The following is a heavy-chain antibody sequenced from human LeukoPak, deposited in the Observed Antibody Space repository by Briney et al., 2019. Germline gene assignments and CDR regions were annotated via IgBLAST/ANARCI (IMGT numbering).Heavy chain of an antibody. D-gene: IGHD1-26*01. J-gene: IGHJ4*02. CDR2: IKQDGSEK. CDR1: GFTFSSYW. CDR3: AREYSGSYYI. V-gene: IGHV3-7*01. Sequence: GGSLRLSCAASGFTFSSYWMSWVRQAPGKGPEWVANIKQDGSEKYFVDSVKGRFTISRDNAKSSLYLQMNNLRADDTAVYYCAREYSGSYYIRGQGTLVTVSS.